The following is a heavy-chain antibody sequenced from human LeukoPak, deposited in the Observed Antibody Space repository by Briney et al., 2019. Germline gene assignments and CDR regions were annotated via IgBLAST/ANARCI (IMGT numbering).Heavy chain of an antibody. CDR2: ISASSGDT. J-gene: IGHJ5*02. CDR3: ARDWYCNRTSCYNLFDP. Sequence: ASVKVSLKASGYTFTSYGISWVRQAPGQGLEWMGWISASSGDTNYAQSLQGRLTMTTDTSTSTAYMELRSLRSDDTAVYYCARDWYCNRTSCYNLFDPWGQGTLVTVSS. D-gene: IGHD2-2*01. CDR1: GYTFTSYG. V-gene: IGHV1-18*01.